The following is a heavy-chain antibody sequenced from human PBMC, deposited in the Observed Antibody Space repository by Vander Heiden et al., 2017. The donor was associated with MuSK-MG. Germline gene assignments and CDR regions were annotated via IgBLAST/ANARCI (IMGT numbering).Heavy chain of an antibody. Sequence: QVQLVQSGAEVKKPGSSVKVSCKASGGTFSSYAISWVRQAPGQGLEWMGGIIPIFGTANYAQKFQGRVTITADESTSTAYMELSSLRSEDTAVYYCAREVTTEFPDLYYYYGMDVWGQGTTVTVSS. D-gene: IGHD4-17*01. CDR1: GGTFSSYA. CDR3: AREVTTEFPDLYYYYGMDV. V-gene: IGHV1-69*01. CDR2: IIPIFGTA. J-gene: IGHJ6*02.